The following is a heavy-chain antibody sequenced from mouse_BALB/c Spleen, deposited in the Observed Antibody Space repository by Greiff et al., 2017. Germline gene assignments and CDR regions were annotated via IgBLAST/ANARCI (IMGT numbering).Heavy chain of an antibody. Sequence: QVQLKQSGAELARPGASVKMSCKASGYTFTSYTMHWVKQRPGQGLEWIGYINPSSGYTNYNQKFKDKATLTADKSSSTAYMQLSSLTSEDSAVYYCASHYYDDSPGVAYWGQGTLVTVSA. CDR2: INPSSGYT. CDR1: GYTFTSYT. CDR3: ASHYYDDSPGVAY. D-gene: IGHD2-13*01. V-gene: IGHV1-4*01. J-gene: IGHJ3*01.